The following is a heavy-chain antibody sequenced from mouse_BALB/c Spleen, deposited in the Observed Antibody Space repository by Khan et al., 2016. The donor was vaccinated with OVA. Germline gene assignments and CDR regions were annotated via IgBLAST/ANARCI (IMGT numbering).Heavy chain of an antibody. Sequence: QVRLQQSGPELVKPGASVKMSCKASGYTFTDYDIRWVKQRAGQGLEWIGEIYPGSGSTYYNEKFKGKATLTAEKSYNTAYMQLSSLTSEDSAVYFCAKIFYGNSYAMDYWGQGTAVTVSS. CDR2: IYPGSGST. D-gene: IGHD2-1*01. CDR3: AKIFYGNSYAMDY. J-gene: IGHJ4*01. CDR1: GYTFTDYD. V-gene: IGHV1-77*01.